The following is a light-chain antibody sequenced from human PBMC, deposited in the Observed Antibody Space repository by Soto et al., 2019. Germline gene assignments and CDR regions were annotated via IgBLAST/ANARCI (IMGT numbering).Light chain of an antibody. CDR1: QDITNY. J-gene: IGKJ5*01. CDR3: QQSHSLPIT. CDR2: DAS. Sequence: DIQMTQSPSSLSASVGDRVTITCKASQDITNYLNWYQQKPGKAPRLLLYDASSLETGVPSRFSGSGSGTDFALTISSLQPEDFATYYCQQSHSLPITFGQGTRLEIK. V-gene: IGKV1-39*01.